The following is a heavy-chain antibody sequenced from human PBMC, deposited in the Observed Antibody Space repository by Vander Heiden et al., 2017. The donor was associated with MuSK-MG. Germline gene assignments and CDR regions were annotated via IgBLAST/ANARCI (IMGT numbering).Heavy chain of an antibody. CDR2: IYYSGST. D-gene: IGHD2-2*01. J-gene: IGHJ4*02. V-gene: IGHV4-39*07. CDR1: GGSISSSSYY. CDR3: ARVSVVVPAAPFDY. Sequence: QLQLQESGPGLVKPSETLSLTCTLSGGSISSSSYYWGWIRQPPRKGLEWIGSIYYSGSTYYNPSLKSRVTISVDTSKNQFSLKLSSVTAADTAVYYCARVSVVVPAAPFDYWGQGTLVTVSS.